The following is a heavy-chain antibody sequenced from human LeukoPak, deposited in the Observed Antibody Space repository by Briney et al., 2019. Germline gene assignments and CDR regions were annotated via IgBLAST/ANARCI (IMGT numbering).Heavy chain of an antibody. J-gene: IGHJ6*02. CDR2: IRASSGRT. Sequence: GGSLRISCAASGFSFSNNAMSWVRQAPGKGLEWVSDIRASSGRTYYADSVKGRFTISRDNSKNTLYLQMNSLRADDTALYYCASDSDFYDSLTFYGMDVWGQGTTVIVSS. V-gene: IGHV3-23*01. D-gene: IGHD3-3*01. CDR1: GFSFSNNA. CDR3: ASDSDFYDSLTFYGMDV.